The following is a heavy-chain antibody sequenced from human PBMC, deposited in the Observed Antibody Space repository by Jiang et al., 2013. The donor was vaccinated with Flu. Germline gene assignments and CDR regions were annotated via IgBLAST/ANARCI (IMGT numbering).Heavy chain of an antibody. CDR2: IYPGDSDT. CDR3: ARRRQWDLFVWGVRDFDI. J-gene: IGHJ3*02. CDR1: GYSFNTYW. Sequence: VQLVESGPEVKKPGESLKISCKGSGYSFNTYWIGWVRQMPGKGLEWMGIIYPGDSDTRYSPSFQGQVTISADKSISTAYLQWSSLRASDTAMYYCARRRQWDLFVWGVRDFDIWG. D-gene: IGHD1-26*01. V-gene: IGHV5-51*01.